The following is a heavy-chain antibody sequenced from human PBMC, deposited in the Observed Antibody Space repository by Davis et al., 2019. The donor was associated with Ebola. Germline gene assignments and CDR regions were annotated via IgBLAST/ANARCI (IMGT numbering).Heavy chain of an antibody. CDR2: IYSGGST. V-gene: IGHV3-66*01. D-gene: IGHD6-19*01. Sequence: GESLKISCAASGFTVSSNYMSWVRQAPGKGLEWVSVIYSGGSTYYADSVKGRFTISRDNAKNSLYLQMNSLRAEDTAVYYCARDWIAVSTTWFDPWGQGTLVTVSS. CDR1: GFTVSSNY. J-gene: IGHJ5*02. CDR3: ARDWIAVSTTWFDP.